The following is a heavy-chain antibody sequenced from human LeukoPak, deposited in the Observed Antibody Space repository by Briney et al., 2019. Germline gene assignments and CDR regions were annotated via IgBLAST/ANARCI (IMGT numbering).Heavy chain of an antibody. CDR3: ARDGWGSTSSLDY. Sequence: SVKVSCKASGGTFSSYAISWVRQAPGQGLEWMGGIIPIFGTANYAQKFQGRVTITADESTSTAYTELSSLRSEDTAVYYCARDGWGSTSSLDYWGQGTLVTVSS. V-gene: IGHV1-69*01. J-gene: IGHJ4*02. D-gene: IGHD2-2*01. CDR2: IIPIFGTA. CDR1: GGTFSSYA.